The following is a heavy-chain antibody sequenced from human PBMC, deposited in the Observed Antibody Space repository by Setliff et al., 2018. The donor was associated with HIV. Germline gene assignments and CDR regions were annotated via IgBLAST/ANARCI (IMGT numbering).Heavy chain of an antibody. D-gene: IGHD2-2*02. CDR2: IYTSGST. Sequence: PSETLSLTCTVSGGSISTYYWTWIRQPPGKGLEWIGYIYTSGSTRYNPSLKSRLTISLDTSKNQFSLKLSSVTAADTAVYYCARQERYCTSADCYRYFNYWGQGTLVTVSS. CDR3: ARQERYCTSADCYRYFNY. V-gene: IGHV4-4*09. J-gene: IGHJ4*02. CDR1: GGSISTYY.